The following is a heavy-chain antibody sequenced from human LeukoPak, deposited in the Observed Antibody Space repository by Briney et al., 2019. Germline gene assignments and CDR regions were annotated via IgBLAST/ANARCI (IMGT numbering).Heavy chain of an antibody. CDR3: ARQDIVVVPAARNYYYGMDV. D-gene: IGHD2-2*01. V-gene: IGHV3-23*05. J-gene: IGHJ6*02. CDR1: GFTFSGYA. Sequence: GGSLRLSCAASGFTFSGYAMNWVRQAPGKGLEWVSLIFASGSTTKYADSVKGRFTISRDNSKNTLYLQMNSLRAEDTAVYYCARQDIVVVPAARNYYYGMDVWGQGTTVTVSS. CDR2: IFASGSTT.